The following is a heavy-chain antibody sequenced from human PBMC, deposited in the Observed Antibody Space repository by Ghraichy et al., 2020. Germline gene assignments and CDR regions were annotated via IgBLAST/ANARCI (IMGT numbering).Heavy chain of an antibody. CDR1: GFTFSSYW. Sequence: GGSLRLSCAAYGFTFSSYWMSWVRQAPGKGLEWVANIKQDGSEKYYVDSVKGRFTISRDNAKNSLYLQMNSLRAEDTAVYYCARDEGCRGGSCYSYWVYWGQGTLVTVSS. V-gene: IGHV3-7*01. J-gene: IGHJ4*02. D-gene: IGHD2-15*01. CDR3: ARDEGCRGGSCYSYWVY. CDR2: IKQDGSEK.